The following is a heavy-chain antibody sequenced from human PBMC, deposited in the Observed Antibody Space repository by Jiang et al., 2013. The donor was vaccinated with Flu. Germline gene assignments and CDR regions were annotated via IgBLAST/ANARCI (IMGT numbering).Heavy chain of an antibody. CDR3: ARVGGYYGMDV. CDR2: IYYSGST. D-gene: IGHD2-15*01. J-gene: IGHJ6*02. V-gene: IGHV4-61*01. CDR1: GGSVSSGSYY. Sequence: PGLVKPSETLSLTCTVSGGSVSSGSYYWSWIRQPPGKGLEWIGYIYYSGSTNYNPSLKSRVTISVDTSKNQFSLKLSSVTAADTAVYYCARVGGYYGMDVWGQGTTVTVSS.